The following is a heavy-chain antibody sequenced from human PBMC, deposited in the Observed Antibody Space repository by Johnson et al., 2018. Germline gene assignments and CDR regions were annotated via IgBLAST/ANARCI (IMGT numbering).Heavy chain of an antibody. Sequence: EVQLVESGGGLVKPGGSLRLSCAASGFTFSTYSMNWVRQAPGKGLEWVSSISSSSSYIYSADSVKGRFTLSRYNAENSLYLQMNSLRAEDTAVYYCARAGMSLLSDYYYYMDVWGKGTTVTVSS. D-gene: IGHD6-13*01. J-gene: IGHJ6*03. CDR2: ISSSSSYI. CDR1: GFTFSTYS. V-gene: IGHV3-21*01. CDR3: ARAGMSLLSDYYYYMDV.